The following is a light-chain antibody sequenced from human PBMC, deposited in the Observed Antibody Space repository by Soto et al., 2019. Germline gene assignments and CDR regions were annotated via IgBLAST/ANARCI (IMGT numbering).Light chain of an antibody. CDR3: QQYNGLIT. CDR2: KAS. V-gene: IGKV1-5*03. Sequence: DIQMNKSPTTLPASVRERIAITRPAPPRISSWLSWYQHKPGMAPKLLIDKASNLKSEVPSRFSGSGSGTEFTLTISSLQPDDFATYYCQQYNGLITFGQGTRLEIK. J-gene: IGKJ5*01. CDR1: PRISSW.